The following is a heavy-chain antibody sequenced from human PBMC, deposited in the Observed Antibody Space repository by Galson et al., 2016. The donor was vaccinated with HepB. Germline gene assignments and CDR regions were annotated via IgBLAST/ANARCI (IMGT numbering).Heavy chain of an antibody. Sequence: SETLSLTCTVSGGSITRSDTYWGWIRQCPGKGLEWIGCIYYSGNTYYKSSLKSRVTISLDKSKNQFSLKLITATAADTAVYYCARLSGWYADFDPWGQGTLVTVSS. CDR2: IYYSGNT. CDR3: ARLSGWYADFDP. D-gene: IGHD6-19*01. J-gene: IGHJ5*02. CDR1: GGSITRSDTY. V-gene: IGHV4-39*01.